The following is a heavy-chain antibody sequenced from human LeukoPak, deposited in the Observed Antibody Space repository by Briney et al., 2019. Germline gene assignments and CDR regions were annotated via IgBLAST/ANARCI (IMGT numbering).Heavy chain of an antibody. CDR3: ARAGSYYGFDAFDI. D-gene: IGHD1-26*01. Sequence: GASVKVSCKASGGTFSTYAINWVRQAPGQGLEWMGGIIPVFDTPNYAQKFQGRVTITADKSTSTAYMELRSLRSDDTAVYYCARAGSYYGFDAFDIWGQGTMVTVSS. J-gene: IGHJ3*02. CDR2: IIPVFDTP. CDR1: GGTFSTYA. V-gene: IGHV1-69*06.